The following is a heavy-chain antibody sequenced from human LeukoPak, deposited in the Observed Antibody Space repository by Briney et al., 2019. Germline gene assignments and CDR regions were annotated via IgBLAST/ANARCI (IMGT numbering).Heavy chain of an antibody. J-gene: IGHJ1*01. CDR1: GFTFRNYA. CDR3: ATAHQFSFQD. CDR2: ISGSGDT. Sequence: GGSLGPSCAASGFTFRNYAMSWVRQAPGKGLEWVSLISGSGDTYYADSVKGRFAISRDNSKNTLYLQMNSLRAEDTAVYYCATAHQFSFQDWGQGTLVTVSS. V-gene: IGHV3-23*01. D-gene: IGHD2-2*01.